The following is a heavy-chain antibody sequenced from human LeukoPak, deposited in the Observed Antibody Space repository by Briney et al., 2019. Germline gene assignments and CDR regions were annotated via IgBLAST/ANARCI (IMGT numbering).Heavy chain of an antibody. Sequence: GRSLRLSCTASGFTFGDYAMSWVRQAPGKGLEWVGFIRSKAYGGTTEYAASVKDRFTISRDDSKSIAYLQMNSLKTEDTAVYYCTRDSGLEYSSSWVDYWGQGTLVAVSS. CDR3: TRDSGLEYSSSWVDY. CDR1: GFTFGDYA. D-gene: IGHD6-6*01. V-gene: IGHV3-49*04. J-gene: IGHJ4*02. CDR2: IRSKAYGGTT.